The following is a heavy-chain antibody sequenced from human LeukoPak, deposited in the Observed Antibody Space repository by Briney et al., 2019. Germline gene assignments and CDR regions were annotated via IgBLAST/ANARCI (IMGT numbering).Heavy chain of an antibody. J-gene: IGHJ3*02. CDR2: ISAYNGNT. D-gene: IGHD3-22*01. Sequence: ASVKVSCKASGYTFTSYGISWVRQAPGQGLEWMGWISAYNGNTNYAQKLQGRVTITADESTSTAYMELSSLRSEDTAVYYCARGPDSSGLFDIWGQGTMVTVSS. CDR3: ARGPDSSGLFDI. CDR1: GYTFTSYG. V-gene: IGHV1-18*01.